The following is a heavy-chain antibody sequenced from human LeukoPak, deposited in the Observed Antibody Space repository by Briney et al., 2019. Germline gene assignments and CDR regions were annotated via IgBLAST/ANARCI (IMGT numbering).Heavy chain of an antibody. J-gene: IGHJ5*02. D-gene: IGHD2-8*01. V-gene: IGHV4-59*01. Sequence: SETLSLTCTVSGGFMSNSYWTWIRQSPGKGLEWIALIYYNGASDYNPSLWSRVTISIDTSRNQFSLSLRSVTAADTAVYYCAKDIGQINGRGWFDPWGQGTLVTVSS. CDR2: IYYNGAS. CDR1: GGFMSNSY. CDR3: AKDIGQINGRGWFDP.